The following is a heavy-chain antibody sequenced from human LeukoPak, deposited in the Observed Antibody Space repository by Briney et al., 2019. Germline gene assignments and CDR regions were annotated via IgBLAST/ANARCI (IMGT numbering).Heavy chain of an antibody. V-gene: IGHV3-23*01. Sequence: GSLTLSCAASGFTFRDAAMTLVRQAPGKGLEWVSLISSSGANAYYADSVKGRFTISRDNSKNTLYLQMNNLRGEDTAEYYCAKDMELASWGQGTLVTVSS. CDR1: GFTFRDAA. D-gene: IGHD1-26*01. CDR2: ISSSGANA. CDR3: AKDMELAS. J-gene: IGHJ5*02.